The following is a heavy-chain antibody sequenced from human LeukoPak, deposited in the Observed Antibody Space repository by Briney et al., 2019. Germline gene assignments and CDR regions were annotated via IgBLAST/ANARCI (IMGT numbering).Heavy chain of an antibody. V-gene: IGHV4-59*01. Sequence: SETLSLTCTVSGGSISRDYWSWIRQPPGKGLEWIGYIDYAGRTTYNPSLKSRVTISVDTSKNQFSLRLSSVTAADTAVYYCASVPGDFDYWGQGTLVTVSS. CDR3: ASVPGDFDY. J-gene: IGHJ4*02. D-gene: IGHD2-2*01. CDR1: GGSISRDY. CDR2: IDYAGRT.